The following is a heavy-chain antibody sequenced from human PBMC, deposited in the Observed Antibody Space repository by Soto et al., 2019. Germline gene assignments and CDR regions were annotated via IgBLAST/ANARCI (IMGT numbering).Heavy chain of an antibody. Sequence: SLTCAVYGGSFSGYYWSWIRQPPGKGLEWIGEINHSGSTNYNPSLKSRVTISVDTSKNQFSLKLSSVTAADTAVYYCARNIVLMVYAISGMDVWGQGTTVTVSS. J-gene: IGHJ6*02. D-gene: IGHD2-8*01. CDR1: GGSFSGYY. V-gene: IGHV4-34*01. CDR2: INHSGST. CDR3: ARNIVLMVYAISGMDV.